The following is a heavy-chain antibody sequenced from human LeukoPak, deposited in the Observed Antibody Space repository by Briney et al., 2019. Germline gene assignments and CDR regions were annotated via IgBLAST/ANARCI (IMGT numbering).Heavy chain of an antibody. CDR3: VRDQGSSGYYYSPGGGEY. D-gene: IGHD3-22*01. CDR2: INTGGSPI. J-gene: IGHJ4*02. Sequence: GGSLRLSCAASGFTFSRDSMNWVRQAPGKGLEWVSYINTGGSPIYYADSVRGRFTISRDNAKNSLYLQMNSLRAEDTAVYYCVRDQGSSGYYYSPGGGEYWGQGTLVTVSS. V-gene: IGHV3-48*01. CDR1: GFTFSRDS.